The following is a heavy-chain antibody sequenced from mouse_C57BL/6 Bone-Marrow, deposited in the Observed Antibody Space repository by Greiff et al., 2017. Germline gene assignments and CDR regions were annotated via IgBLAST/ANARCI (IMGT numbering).Heavy chain of an antibody. V-gene: IGHV1-85*01. J-gene: IGHJ4*01. CDR2: IYPRDGST. CDR3: ARKGYCYAMDY. Sequence: QVQLKQSGPELVKPGASVKLSCKASGYTFTSYDINWVKQRPGQGLEWIGWIYPRDGSTKYNEKFKGKATLTVDTSSSTAYMELHSLTSEDSAVYFCARKGYCYAMDYWGQGTSVTVSS. CDR1: GYTFTSYD.